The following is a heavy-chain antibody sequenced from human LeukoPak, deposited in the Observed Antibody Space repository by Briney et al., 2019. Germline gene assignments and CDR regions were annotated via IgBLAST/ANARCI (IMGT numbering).Heavy chain of an antibody. CDR3: ATSTMLYAIPYFEY. V-gene: IGHV4-34*01. CDR2: INHSGST. CDR1: GGSFSGYY. D-gene: IGHD2-8*01. J-gene: IGHJ4*02. Sequence: KPSETLSLACAVYGGSFSGYYWSWIRQPPGKGLEWIGEINHSGSTNYNPSLKSRVTISVDTSKNRFSLKLTSVTAADTAVYYCATSTMLYAIPYFEYWGQGTLVTVSS.